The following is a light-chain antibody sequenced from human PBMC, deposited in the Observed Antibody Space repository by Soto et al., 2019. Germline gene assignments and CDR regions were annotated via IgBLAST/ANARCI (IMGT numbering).Light chain of an antibody. Sequence: QSVLSQAPSASGTPGQRVTISCSGSSSNIGSNYVYWYQQLPGTAPKLLIYRNNQRPSGVPDRFSGSKSGTSASLAISGLRSEDEADYYCAAWDDSLSAHVFGTGTRSPS. CDR3: AAWDDSLSAHV. CDR1: SSNIGSNY. CDR2: RNN. J-gene: IGLJ1*01. V-gene: IGLV1-47*01.